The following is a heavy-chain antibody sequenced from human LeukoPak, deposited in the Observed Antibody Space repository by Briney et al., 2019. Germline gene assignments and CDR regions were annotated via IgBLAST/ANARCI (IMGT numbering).Heavy chain of an antibody. D-gene: IGHD7-27*01. CDR3: ARWGTGDTFDY. CDR1: GFTFSTYT. V-gene: IGHV3-21*01. J-gene: IGHJ4*02. Sequence: GGSLRLSCAASGFTFSTYTMNWVRQPPGKGLEWASSISSSTSYIFYADSVKGRFTIPRDNAENSLYLQMSSLRAEDTAVYYCARWGTGDTFDYWGQGALVTVSS. CDR2: ISSSTSYI.